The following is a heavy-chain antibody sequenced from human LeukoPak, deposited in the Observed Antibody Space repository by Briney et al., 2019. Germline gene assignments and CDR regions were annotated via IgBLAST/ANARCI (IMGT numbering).Heavy chain of an antibody. V-gene: IGHV1-24*01. Sequence: ASVKVSCKFSGYTLTELSMHWVRQAPGKGLEWMGGFDPEDGETIYAQKFQGRVTMTEDTSTDTAYMELSSLRSEDTAVYYCATEGRYGGNSRWFDPWGQGTLVTVSS. CDR3: ATEGRYGGNSRWFDP. D-gene: IGHD4-23*01. CDR1: GYTLTELS. J-gene: IGHJ5*02. CDR2: FDPEDGET.